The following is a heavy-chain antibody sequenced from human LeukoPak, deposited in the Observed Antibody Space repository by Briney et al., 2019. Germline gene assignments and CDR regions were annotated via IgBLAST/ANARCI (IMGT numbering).Heavy chain of an antibody. CDR3: ARGRRRNYYDSSGHFDY. D-gene: IGHD3-22*01. CDR1: GGSFSGYY. CDR2: INHSGST. Sequence: PSETLSLTCAVYGGSFSGYYWSWIRQPPGKGLEWIGEINHSGSTNYNPSLKSRVTISVDTSKNQFSLKLSSVTAADTAVYYCARGRRRNYYDSSGHFDYWGQGTLVTVSS. J-gene: IGHJ4*02. V-gene: IGHV4-34*01.